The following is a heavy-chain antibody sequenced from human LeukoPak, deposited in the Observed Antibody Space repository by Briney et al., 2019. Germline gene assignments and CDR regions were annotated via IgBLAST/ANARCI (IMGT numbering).Heavy chain of an antibody. CDR2: IYSSGST. J-gene: IGHJ4*02. D-gene: IGHD1-26*01. V-gene: IGHV4-61*01. CDR3: ARDLVGTY. CDR1: GGSVRSGSYY. Sequence: PSETLSLTCTVSGGSVRSGSYYWSWIRQPPGKELEWIGHIYSSGSTKYNPSLKSRVTISADTSKNQFSLKLTSVTAADTAVYYCARDLVGTYWGQGTLVTVSS.